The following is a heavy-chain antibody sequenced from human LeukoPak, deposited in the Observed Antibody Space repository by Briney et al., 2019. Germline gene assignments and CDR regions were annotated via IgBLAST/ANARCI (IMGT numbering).Heavy chain of an antibody. D-gene: IGHD3-10*01. Sequence: GESLKISCKGSGYSFGSTWITWVRQMPGKGLEWIGRTHPYDSYSKYSPSFQGLVTLSADKSISTAFLQWSSLKASDSAIYYCARHSNSGAFDFWGQGTLVTVSS. V-gene: IGHV5-10-1*01. CDR3: ARHSNSGAFDF. CDR2: THPYDSYS. CDR1: GYSFGSTW. J-gene: IGHJ3*01.